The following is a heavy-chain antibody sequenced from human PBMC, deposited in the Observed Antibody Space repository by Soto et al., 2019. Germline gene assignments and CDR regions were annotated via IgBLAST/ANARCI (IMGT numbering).Heavy chain of an antibody. D-gene: IGHD3-16*01. V-gene: IGHV1-3*01. J-gene: IGHJ5*02. CDR2: INAGNGNT. CDR1: GYTFTNYY. CDR3: ARGYGGPIGWFDP. Sequence: ASVKVSCKASGYTFTNYYLHWVRQAPGQGLEWMGWINAGNGNTKYSQKFQGRVTITRDTSASTAYMELSSLRSEDTAVYYCARGYGGPIGWFDPWGQGTLVTVSS.